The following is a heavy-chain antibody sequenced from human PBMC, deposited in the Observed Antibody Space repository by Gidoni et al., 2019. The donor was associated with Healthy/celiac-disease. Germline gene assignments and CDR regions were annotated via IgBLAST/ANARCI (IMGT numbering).Heavy chain of an antibody. CDR3: ARDLGEYYDFWSGPVVYYYYYGMDV. CDR1: GFTFSSYS. D-gene: IGHD3-3*01. V-gene: IGHV3-21*01. Sequence: EVQLVESGGGLVKPGGSLRPSCAASGFTFSSYSMNWVRQAPGKELEWVSSISSSSSYIYYADSVKGRFTISRDNAKNSLYLQMNSLRAEDTAVYYCARDLGEYYDFWSGPVVYYYYYGMDVWGQGTTVTVSS. J-gene: IGHJ6*02. CDR2: ISSSSSYI.